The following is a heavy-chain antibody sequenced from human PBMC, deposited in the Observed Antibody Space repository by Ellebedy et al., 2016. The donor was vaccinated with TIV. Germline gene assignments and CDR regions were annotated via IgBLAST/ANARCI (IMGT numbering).Heavy chain of an antibody. CDR3: AVVDFC. V-gene: IGHV3-7*03. J-gene: IGHJ4*02. CDR2: IKQDGGEK. CDR1: GFPFSGYS. D-gene: IGHD2-15*01. Sequence: PGGSLRLSCVASGFPFSGYSKSWVRQARGKGLEWVATIKQDGGEKFYVDSVKGRFTISRDNAKNSVYLQMDSVRGEDTAIYYCAVVDFCWGQGTLVTVSS.